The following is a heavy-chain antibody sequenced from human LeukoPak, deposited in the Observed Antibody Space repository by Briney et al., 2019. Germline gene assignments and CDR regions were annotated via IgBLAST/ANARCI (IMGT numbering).Heavy chain of an antibody. CDR1: GFTFSNFW. D-gene: IGHD1-26*01. CDR3: AREGYSGSPLVLFDI. V-gene: IGHV3-7*01. CDR2: IKQDGSEK. J-gene: IGHJ3*02. Sequence: PGGSLRLSCAASGFTFSNFWMSWVRQAPGKGLEWVANIKQDGSEKYYVDSVKGRFTISRDNAKNSLYLQMNSLRAEDTAVYYCAREGYSGSPLVLFDIWGQGTMVTVSS.